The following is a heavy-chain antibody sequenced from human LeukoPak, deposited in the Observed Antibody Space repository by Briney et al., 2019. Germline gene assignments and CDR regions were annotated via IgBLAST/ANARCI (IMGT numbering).Heavy chain of an antibody. Sequence: GGSLRLSCAVSGFTFSSYSMNWVRQAPGKGLEWVSSISSSSSYIYYADSMKGRFTISRDNAKNSLYLQMNSLRAEDTAVYYCARVGARQILDYWGQGTLVTVSS. D-gene: IGHD4-17*01. V-gene: IGHV3-21*01. CDR3: ARVGARQILDY. CDR2: ISSSSSYI. J-gene: IGHJ4*02. CDR1: GFTFSSYS.